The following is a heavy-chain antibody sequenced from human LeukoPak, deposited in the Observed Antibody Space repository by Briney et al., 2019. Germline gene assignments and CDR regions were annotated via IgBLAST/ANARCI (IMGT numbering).Heavy chain of an antibody. CDR3: ARRAPSHDFDD. CDR1: GFSFSSYS. CDR2: ISTTSGNI. V-gene: IGHV3-21*01. J-gene: IGHJ4*02. Sequence: GGSLRLSCAASGFSFSSYSMNWVRQAPGKGLEWVAAISTTSGNIYYADSVKGRFTISRDNAKNSLYLQMNSLRVEDTALYYCARRAPSHDFDDWGQGTLVTVSS.